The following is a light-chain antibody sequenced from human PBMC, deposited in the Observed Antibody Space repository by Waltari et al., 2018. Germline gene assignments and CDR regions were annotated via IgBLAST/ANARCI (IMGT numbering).Light chain of an antibody. CDR1: SSNIGINY. Sequence: QSVLTQPPSASGTPGQRVTISCSGSSSNIGINYVYWYQQLPGTAPKGLIYRTHQRPSGVPDRFAGSKSGTSASLVISGLRSEDEADYYCAAWDDSLSGHVVFGGGTKLTVL. CDR2: RTH. CDR3: AAWDDSLSGHVV. J-gene: IGLJ2*01. V-gene: IGLV1-47*01.